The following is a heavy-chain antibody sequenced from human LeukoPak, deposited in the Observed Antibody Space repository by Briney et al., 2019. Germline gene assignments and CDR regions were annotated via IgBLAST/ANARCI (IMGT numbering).Heavy chain of an antibody. CDR2: ISAYNGNT. D-gene: IGHD3-9*01. J-gene: IGHJ4*02. CDR3: ARGRYDILTGHSPHFDY. Sequence: ASVKVSCKASGYTFTSYGISWVRQAPGQGLEWMGWISAYNGNTNYAQKLQGRVTMTTDTSTSTAYMELRSLRSDDTAVYYCARGRYDILTGHSPHFDYWGQGTLVTVSS. CDR1: GYTFTSYG. V-gene: IGHV1-18*01.